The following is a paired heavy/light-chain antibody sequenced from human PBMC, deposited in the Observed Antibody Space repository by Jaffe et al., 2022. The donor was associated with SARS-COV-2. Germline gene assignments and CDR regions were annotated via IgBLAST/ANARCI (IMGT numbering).Heavy chain of an antibody. Sequence: QVQLQESGPGLVKPSETLSLTCTVSGGSISSYYWSWIRQPPGKGLEWIGYIYYSGSTNYNPSLKSRVTISVDTSKNQFSLKLSSVTAADTAVYYCARRSTHYYDSSGYPVHDAFDIWGQGTMVTVSS. V-gene: IGHV4-59*08. J-gene: IGHJ3*02. CDR2: IYYSGST. CDR3: ARRSTHYYDSSGYPVHDAFDI. CDR1: GGSISSYY. D-gene: IGHD3-22*01.
Light chain of an antibody. Sequence: DIVMTQTPLSLPVTPGEPASISCRSSQSLLDSDDGNTYLDWYLQKPGQSPQLLIYTLSYRASGVPDRFSGSGSGTDFTLKISRVEAEDVGVYYCMQRIEFPITFGQGTRLEIK. J-gene: IGKJ5*01. CDR2: TLS. V-gene: IGKV2-40*01. CDR1: QSLLDSDDGNTY. CDR3: MQRIEFPIT.